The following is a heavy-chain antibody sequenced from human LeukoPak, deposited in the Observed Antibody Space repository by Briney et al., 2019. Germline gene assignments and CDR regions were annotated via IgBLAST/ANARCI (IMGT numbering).Heavy chain of an antibody. D-gene: IGHD3-9*01. J-gene: IGHJ4*02. CDR1: GYSISSGYY. CDR3: ARVPYDILTGFPYYFDY. CDR2: IYYSGST. Sequence: PSETLSLTCTVSGYSISSGYYWGWIRQPPGKGLEWIGYIYYSGSTNYNPSLKSRVTISVDTSKNQFSLKLSSVTAADTAVYYCARVPYDILTGFPYYFDYWGQGTLVTVSS. V-gene: IGHV4-61*05.